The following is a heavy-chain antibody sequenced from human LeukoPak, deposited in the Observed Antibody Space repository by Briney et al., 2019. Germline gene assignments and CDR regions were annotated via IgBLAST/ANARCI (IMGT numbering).Heavy chain of an antibody. Sequence: ASVKVSCKASGYTFTGYYMYWVRQAPGQGLEWMGWINPNSGGTNYAQKFQGRVTMTRDTSISTVYMELSKLRSDDTAVYYCARADSSAYSDAFDIWGQGTMVTISS. J-gene: IGHJ3*02. D-gene: IGHD3-22*01. CDR3: ARADSSAYSDAFDI. CDR1: GYTFTGYY. CDR2: INPNSGGT. V-gene: IGHV1-2*02.